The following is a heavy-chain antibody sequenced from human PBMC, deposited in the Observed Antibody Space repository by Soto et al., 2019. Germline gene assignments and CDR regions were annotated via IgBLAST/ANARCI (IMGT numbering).Heavy chain of an antibody. CDR2: IVVGSGNT. D-gene: IGHD2-2*01. CDR1: GFTFTSSA. Sequence: SVKVSCKASGFTFTSSAMQWVRQARGQRLEWIGWIVVGSGNTNYAQKFQERVTITRDMSTSTAYMELSSLRSEDTAVYYCAALVGVPAAIHHFAFDPWGQGTLVTVSS. J-gene: IGHJ5*02. CDR3: AALVGVPAAIHHFAFDP. V-gene: IGHV1-58*02.